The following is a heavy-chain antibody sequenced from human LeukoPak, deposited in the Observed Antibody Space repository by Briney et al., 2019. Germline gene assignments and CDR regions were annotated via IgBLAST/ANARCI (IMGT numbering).Heavy chain of an antibody. CDR3: ARVAVIGAFDI. Sequence: ASVKVSCKASGYTFTGYYIHWVRQAPGQGLEWMGWINPNSGGTNYAQKFQGGVTMTRDTSISTAYMELSRLGSDDTAVYYCARVAVIGAFDIWGQGTMVTVSS. D-gene: IGHD3-16*02. CDR1: GYTFTGYY. CDR2: INPNSGGT. J-gene: IGHJ3*02. V-gene: IGHV1-2*02.